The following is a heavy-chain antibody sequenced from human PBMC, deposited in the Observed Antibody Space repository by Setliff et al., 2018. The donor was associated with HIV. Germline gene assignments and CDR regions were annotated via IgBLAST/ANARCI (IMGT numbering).Heavy chain of an antibody. V-gene: IGHV4-39*07. Sequence: SETLSLTCIVSGGSINTNSFYWAWIRQSPGKGLEWIGSFYETGYTYYNPSLKSRVTISVDTSKNHLSLKLRSVTAADTAVYYCASSYCYGSGSFDYWGQGTLVTVSS. D-gene: IGHD3-10*01. CDR3: ASSYCYGSGSFDY. J-gene: IGHJ4*02. CDR2: FYETGYT. CDR1: GGSINTNSFY.